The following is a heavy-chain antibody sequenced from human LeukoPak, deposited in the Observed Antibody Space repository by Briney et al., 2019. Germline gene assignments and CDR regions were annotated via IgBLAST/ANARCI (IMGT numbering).Heavy chain of an antibody. CDR2: IYYSGST. CDR3: ARRNYDSRASDAFDI. CDR1: GGSISSSSYY. V-gene: IGHV4-39*01. Sequence: PSETLSLTCTVSGGSISSSSYYWGWIRQPPGKGLEWIGSIYYSGSTYYNPSLKSRVTISVDTSKNQFSLKLSPVTAADTAVYYCARRNYDSRASDAFDIWGQGTMVTVSS. J-gene: IGHJ3*02. D-gene: IGHD3-22*01.